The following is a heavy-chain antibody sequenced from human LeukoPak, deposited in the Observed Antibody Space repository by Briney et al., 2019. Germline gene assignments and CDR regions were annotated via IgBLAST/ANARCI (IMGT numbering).Heavy chain of an antibody. V-gene: IGHV4-59*08. CDR1: GGSISNYY. CDR3: ARHSGASPHYFDY. Sequence: SETLSLTCTVSGGSISNYYWSWIRQPPGKGLEWIGFIYYSATTHYNPSLKSRVTMSVATSNNQFSLRLSSVTAADTAIYYCARHSGASPHYFDYWGQGALVTVSS. D-gene: IGHD1-26*01. J-gene: IGHJ4*02. CDR2: IYYSATT.